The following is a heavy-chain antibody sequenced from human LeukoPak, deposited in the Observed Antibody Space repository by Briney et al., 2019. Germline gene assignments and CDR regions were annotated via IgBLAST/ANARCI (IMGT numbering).Heavy chain of an antibody. D-gene: IGHD1-26*01. Sequence: SEALSLTCSVSGGSIGTYYWNWIRQPPGRGLEWIGYIYYSGSTNYNPSLKSRVTISVDTSKNQFSLKLSSVTAADTAVYYCARGDIYSGSQFDYWGQGTLVTVSS. CDR1: GGSIGTYY. CDR2: IYYSGST. J-gene: IGHJ4*02. CDR3: ARGDIYSGSQFDY. V-gene: IGHV4-59*01.